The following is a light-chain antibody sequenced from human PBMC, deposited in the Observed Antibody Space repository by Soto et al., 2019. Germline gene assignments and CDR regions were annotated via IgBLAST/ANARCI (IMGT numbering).Light chain of an antibody. CDR1: QSVSSN. Sequence: EIVMTQSPATLSVSPGERATLSCRASQSVSSNLAWYQQKPGQAPRLLIYGASTRATGIPARFSGSGSGTDFTLTISSLQYEDFAVYYCQQYNNCPPWTFGQGTKVEIK. CDR3: QQYNNCPPWT. CDR2: GAS. J-gene: IGKJ1*01. V-gene: IGKV3-15*01.